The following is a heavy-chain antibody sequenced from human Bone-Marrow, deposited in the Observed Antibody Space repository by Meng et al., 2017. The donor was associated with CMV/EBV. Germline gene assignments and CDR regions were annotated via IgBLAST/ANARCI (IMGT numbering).Heavy chain of an antibody. CDR2: IYYSGST. Sequence: SETLSLTCTVSGGSISSYYWSWIRQPPGKGLEWIGYIYYSGSTNYNPSLKSRVTISVDTSKNQFSLKLSSVTAADTAVYYCARSRYGLDYAFDIWGQGKMVTVSS. J-gene: IGHJ3*02. CDR1: GGSISSYY. D-gene: IGHD5-18*01. V-gene: IGHV4-59*01. CDR3: ARSRYGLDYAFDI.